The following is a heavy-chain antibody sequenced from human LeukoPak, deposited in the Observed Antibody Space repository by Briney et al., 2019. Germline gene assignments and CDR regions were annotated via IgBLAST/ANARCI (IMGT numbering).Heavy chain of an antibody. D-gene: IGHD3-10*01. CDR1: GFTFSSYW. V-gene: IGHV3-73*01. CDR3: TGNYYGSGSYADFDY. Sequence: GGSLRLSCAASGFTFSSYWMHWVRHAPGKGLEWVGRIRSTASGYATAYAASVKGRFTISRDDSKNTAYLQMDSLKTEDTAVYYCTGNYYGSGSYADFDYWGQGTLVTVSS. CDR2: IRSTASGYAT. J-gene: IGHJ4*02.